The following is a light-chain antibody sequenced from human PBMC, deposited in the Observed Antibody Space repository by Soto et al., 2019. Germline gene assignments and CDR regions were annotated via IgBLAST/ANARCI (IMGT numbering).Light chain of an antibody. CDR2: RDN. J-gene: IGLJ2*01. Sequence: QSVLTQPPSASGTPGQRVTISCSGSSSNIGSNYVYWYQQLPRTAPKLLLYRDNQRPSGVPDRFSDSKSGTSASLAISGLRSDDEADYYWAAWDDTLSGVVFGGGTKLTVL. CDR1: SSNIGSNY. CDR3: AAWDDTLSGVV. V-gene: IGLV1-47*01.